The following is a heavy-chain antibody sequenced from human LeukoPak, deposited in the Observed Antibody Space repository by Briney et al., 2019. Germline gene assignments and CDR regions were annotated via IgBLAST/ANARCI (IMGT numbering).Heavy chain of an antibody. Sequence: ASVKVSCKASGYTFTSYGISWVRQAPGQGLEWMGWISAYNGNTNYAQKLQGRVTMTTDTSTSTAYMELSSLRSEDTAVYYCARTEPNWNYPDYWGQGTLVTVSS. J-gene: IGHJ4*02. CDR2: ISAYNGNT. CDR1: GYTFTSYG. CDR3: ARTEPNWNYPDY. V-gene: IGHV1-18*01. D-gene: IGHD1-20*01.